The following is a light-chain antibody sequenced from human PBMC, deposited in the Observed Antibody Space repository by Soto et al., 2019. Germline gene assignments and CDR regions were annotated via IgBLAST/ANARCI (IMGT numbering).Light chain of an antibody. J-gene: IGKJ1*01. CDR3: QKYNSAQWT. CDR1: QGISNY. V-gene: IGKV1-27*01. CDR2: AAS. Sequence: DIQMTQSPSSLSASVGDRVTITCRASQGISNYLAWYQQKPGKVPKLLIYAASTLQSGLPSRFSGSGSGPDFTLTISSLPPADVATYYCQKYNSAQWTFGQGTKVEIK.